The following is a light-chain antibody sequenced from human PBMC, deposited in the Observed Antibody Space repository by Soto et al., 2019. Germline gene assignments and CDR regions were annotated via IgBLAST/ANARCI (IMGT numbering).Light chain of an antibody. CDR1: RRDVGGFDS. Sequence: QSALAQPASVSGSPGQSITISCTGTRRDVGGFDSVSWFQQHPGKAPKLMIYDDTNRPSGVSNRFSGSKSGNTASLTISVLQVEDEADYYCNSYTTISPPSYVFGSGTKVTVL. CDR2: DDT. J-gene: IGLJ1*01. CDR3: NSYTTISPPSYV. V-gene: IGLV2-14*01.